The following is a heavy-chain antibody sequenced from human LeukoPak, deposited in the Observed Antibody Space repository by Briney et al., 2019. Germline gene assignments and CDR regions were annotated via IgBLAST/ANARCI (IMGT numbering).Heavy chain of an antibody. V-gene: IGHV3-13*01. Sequence: GGSLRLSCAASGFTFSSYDMHWVRHATGKGLEWVSAIGTAGDTYYPGSVKGRFTISRENAKNSLYLQMNSLRAGDTAVYYCAREGIAAAGTEYFDYWGQGTLVTVSS. CDR3: AREGIAAAGTEYFDY. CDR2: IGTAGDT. D-gene: IGHD6-13*01. J-gene: IGHJ4*02. CDR1: GFTFSSYD.